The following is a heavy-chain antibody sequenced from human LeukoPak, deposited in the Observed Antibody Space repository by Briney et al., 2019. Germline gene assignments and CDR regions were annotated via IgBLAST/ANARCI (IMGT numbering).Heavy chain of an antibody. CDR3: ARSPRGSGSYYYYYYYYMDV. D-gene: IGHD3-10*01. Sequence: PSETLSLTCTVSGGSISSYYWSWIRQPPGKGLEWIGYIYYSGSTNYNPSLKSRVTISVDTSKNQFSLKLSSVTAADTAVYYCARSPRGSGSYYYYYYYYMDVWGKGTTVTVSS. CDR2: IYYSGST. V-gene: IGHV4-59*01. CDR1: GGSISSYY. J-gene: IGHJ6*03.